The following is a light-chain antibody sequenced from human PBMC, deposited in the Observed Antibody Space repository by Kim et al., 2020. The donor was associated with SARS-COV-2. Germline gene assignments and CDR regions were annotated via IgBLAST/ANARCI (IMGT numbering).Light chain of an antibody. CDR1: QSITSS. J-gene: IGKJ1*01. CDR3: QHDNLWWT. V-gene: IGKV3-15*01. CDR2: GAS. Sequence: EIVMTQSPATLSVSPGERATLSCRASQSITSSLAWYQQKPDQPPRLLIYGASTRATGIPARFSGSGGGTEFTPTISSLQSEDFAVYYWQHDNLWWTFGHGTKVDIK.